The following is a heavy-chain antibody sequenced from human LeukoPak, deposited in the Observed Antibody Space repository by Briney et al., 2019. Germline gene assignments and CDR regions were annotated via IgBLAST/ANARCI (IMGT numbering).Heavy chain of an antibody. CDR2: ISGSGGST. J-gene: IGHJ4*02. D-gene: IGHD2-2*02. V-gene: IGHV3-23*01. Sequence: GGSLRLSCSASGFTFSSYAMSWVRQAPGKGLEWVSAISGSGGSTYYADSVKGRFTISRDNSKNTLYLQMNSLRAEDTAVYYCAKLDGYCSSTSCYTGYFDYWGQGTLVTVSS. CDR3: AKLDGYCSSTSCYTGYFDY. CDR1: GFTFSSYA.